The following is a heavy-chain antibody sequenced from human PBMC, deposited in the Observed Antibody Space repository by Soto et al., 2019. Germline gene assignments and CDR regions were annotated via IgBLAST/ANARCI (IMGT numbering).Heavy chain of an antibody. Sequence: EVQLVESGGGLVKPGGSLRLSCAASGFTFSSYSMNWVRQAPGKGLEWVSSISSSSSYIYYADSVKGRFIISRDNAKNSLYLQMNSLRAEDTAVYYCAREGIAVAGYYFDYWGQGTLVTVSS. J-gene: IGHJ4*02. V-gene: IGHV3-21*01. CDR1: GFTFSSYS. D-gene: IGHD6-19*01. CDR2: ISSSSSYI. CDR3: AREGIAVAGYYFDY.